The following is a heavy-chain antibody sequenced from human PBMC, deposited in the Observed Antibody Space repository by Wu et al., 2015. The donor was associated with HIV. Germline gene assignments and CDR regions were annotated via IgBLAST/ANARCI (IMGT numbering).Heavy chain of an antibody. CDR2: MNPKTGNT. CDR3: AREFHYDTSGYYYRVHNWFDP. CDR1: GYTFTDYD. D-gene: IGHD3-22*01. V-gene: IGHV1-8*01. J-gene: IGHJ5*02. Sequence: QVQLVQSGAEVKKPGASVKVSCKASGYTFTDYDIIWVRQAAGQGLEWMGWMNPKTGNTEYAQKFQGRVTMTRNIAINTAYMEMSSLRSEDTAVYFCAREFHYDTSGYYYRVHNWFDPWAREPWSPS.